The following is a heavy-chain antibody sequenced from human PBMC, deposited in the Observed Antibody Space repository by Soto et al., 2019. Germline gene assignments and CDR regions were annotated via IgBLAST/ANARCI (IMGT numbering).Heavy chain of an antibody. V-gene: IGHV4-39*01. CDR2: IYYSGST. J-gene: IGHJ4*02. Sequence: SETLSLTCAVSGGSISSSSYYWGWIRQPPGKGLEWIGTIYYSGSTYYNPSLKSRVTISVDTSKNQFSLKLSSVTAADTAVYYCTRRIKNGSGCSGIDYWGQETLLTVSS. CDR3: TRRIKNGSGCSGIDY. D-gene: IGHD1-26*01. CDR1: GGSISSSSYY.